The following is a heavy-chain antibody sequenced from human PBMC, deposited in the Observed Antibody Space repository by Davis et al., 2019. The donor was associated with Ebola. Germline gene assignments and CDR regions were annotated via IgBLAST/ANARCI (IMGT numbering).Heavy chain of an antibody. CDR2: ISSSGSTI. V-gene: IGHV3-11*01. J-gene: IGHJ6*02. D-gene: IGHD2-21*02. Sequence: GGSLRLSCAASGFTFSDYYMSWIRQAPGKGLEWVSYISSSGSTIYYADSVKGRFTISRDNSKNTLYLQMNSLRAEDTAVYYCARGARGDPILGHGMDVWGQGTTVTVSS. CDR3: ARGARGDPILGHGMDV. CDR1: GFTFSDYY.